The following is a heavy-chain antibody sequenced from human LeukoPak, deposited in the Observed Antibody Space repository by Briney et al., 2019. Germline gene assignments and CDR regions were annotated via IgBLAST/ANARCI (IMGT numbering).Heavy chain of an antibody. Sequence: GGSLRLSCAASGFTFSSYGMSWFGRAQGKGLNGVANIRQDGSEKYYVASVKGRFTISRDNAKNSLYLQMNSLRAEDTAVYYCARGYIVVVPRGRSWFDPWGQGTLVTVSS. CDR3: ARGYIVVVPRGRSWFDP. V-gene: IGHV3-7*01. CDR1: GFTFSSYG. D-gene: IGHD2-2*01. CDR2: IRQDGSEK. J-gene: IGHJ5*02.